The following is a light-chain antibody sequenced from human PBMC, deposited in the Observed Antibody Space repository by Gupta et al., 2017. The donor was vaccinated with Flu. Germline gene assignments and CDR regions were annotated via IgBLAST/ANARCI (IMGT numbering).Light chain of an antibody. CDR1: QSLLYSANNKNY. J-gene: IGKJ1*01. V-gene: IGKV4-1*01. Sequence: DIVMTQPPDSLAVSLGERATINCRSSQSLLYSANNKNYLAWHQQKPGQPPKVLIYWASTRASGVPDRFTGSGSGTDFTLTISNLQAEDVAVYFCQQYSLTPRTFGQGTKVEIK. CDR2: WAS. CDR3: QQYSLTPRT.